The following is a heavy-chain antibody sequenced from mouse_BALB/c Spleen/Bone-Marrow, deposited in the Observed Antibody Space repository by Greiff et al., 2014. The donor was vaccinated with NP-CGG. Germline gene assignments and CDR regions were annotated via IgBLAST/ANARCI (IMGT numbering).Heavy chain of an antibody. CDR1: GFSLTSYD. Sequence: QVQLQQSGPGLVQPSQSLSITCTVSGFSLTSYDVHWVRQSPGKGLEWLGGIWSGGGTDYDAAFISRLNITKDNSKSQVFFKMNSLQADDTAIYFRARKDYRYDYFDYWGQGTTLTVSS. CDR3: ARKDYRYDYFDY. CDR2: IWSGGGT. D-gene: IGHD2-14*01. J-gene: IGHJ2*01. V-gene: IGHV2-4-1*01.